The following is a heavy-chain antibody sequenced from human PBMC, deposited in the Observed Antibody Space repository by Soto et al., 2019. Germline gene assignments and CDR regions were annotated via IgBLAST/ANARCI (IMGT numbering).Heavy chain of an antibody. CDR1: GFTFSSYA. D-gene: IGHD1-20*01. CDR2: ISYDGSNK. J-gene: IGHJ4*02. CDR3: ARGNWNNVGPCDY. V-gene: IGHV3-30-3*01. Sequence: GGSLRLSCAASGFTFSSYAMHWVRQAPGKGLEWVAVISYDGSNKYYADSAKGRFTISRDNSKSTLYLQMNSLRAEDTAVYYCARGNWNNVGPCDYWGQGTLGAVAS.